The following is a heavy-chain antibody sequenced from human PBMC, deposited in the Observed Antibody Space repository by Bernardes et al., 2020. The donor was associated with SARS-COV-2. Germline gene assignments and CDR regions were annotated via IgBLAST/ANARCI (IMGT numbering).Heavy chain of an antibody. V-gene: IGHV3-23*01. CDR2: IIDSGGIT. CDR1: GFTFSNYA. D-gene: IGHD3-10*01. CDR3: GKDDYHSSGSNPFTGDY. Sequence: GGSLRLSCAASGFTFSNYAMSWVRQAPGKGLEWVSAIIDSGGITYYTDSVKGRFTISRDNSKNTVYLQMNSLRAEDTAVYYCGKDDYHSSGSNPFTGDYWGQGTLVSVSS. J-gene: IGHJ4*02.